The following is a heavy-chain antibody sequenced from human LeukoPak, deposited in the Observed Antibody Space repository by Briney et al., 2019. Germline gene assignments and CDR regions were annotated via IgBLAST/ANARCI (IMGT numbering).Heavy chain of an antibody. CDR1: GFTFSSYW. CDR2: IKQDGSEK. V-gene: IGHV3-7*04. Sequence: AGGSLRLSCAASGFTFSSYWMSWVRQAPGKGLEWVASIKQDGSEKYYVDSVKGRFTISRDNAKNSLYLQMNSLRAEDTAVYCCARGGYSRFDYWGQRTLVTVSS. CDR3: ARGGYSRFDY. D-gene: IGHD5-18*01. J-gene: IGHJ4*02.